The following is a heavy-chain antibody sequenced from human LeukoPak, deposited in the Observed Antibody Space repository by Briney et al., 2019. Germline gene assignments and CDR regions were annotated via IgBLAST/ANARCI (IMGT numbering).Heavy chain of an antibody. D-gene: IGHD2-21*02. Sequence: SETLSLTCTVSGGSISSYYWSWIRQPAGKGLEWIGRIYTSGSTNYNPSLKSRVTMSVDTSKNQFSLKLSSVTAADTAVYYCVGGDTRYNWFDPWGQGTLVTVSS. CDR2: IYTSGST. V-gene: IGHV4-4*07. CDR3: VGGDTRYNWFDP. CDR1: GGSISSYY. J-gene: IGHJ5*02.